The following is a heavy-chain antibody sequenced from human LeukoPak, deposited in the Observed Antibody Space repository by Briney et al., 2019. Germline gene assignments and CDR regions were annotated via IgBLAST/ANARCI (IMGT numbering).Heavy chain of an antibody. D-gene: IGHD5-18*01. CDR2: ISGSGGST. CDR1: GFTFSSYP. CDR3: AKAPSGSMVNPFDY. Sequence: GGSLRLSCAASGFTFSSYPMTWVRQAPGKGLEWVSVISGSGGSTYYADSVKGRFTLSRDNSKNTLYLQMNSLRAEDTAAYSCAKAPSGSMVNPFDYWGQGTLVTVSS. J-gene: IGHJ4*02. V-gene: IGHV3-23*01.